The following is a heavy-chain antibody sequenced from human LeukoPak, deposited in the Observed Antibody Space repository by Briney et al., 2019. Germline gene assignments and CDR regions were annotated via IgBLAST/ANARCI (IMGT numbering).Heavy chain of an antibody. J-gene: IGHJ4*02. CDR3: ARGPPYDSSGYPSAHSDY. D-gene: IGHD3-22*01. CDR1: GGTFSSYA. CDR2: IIPIFGTA. V-gene: IGHV1-69*13. Sequence: GASVKVSCKASGGTFSSYAISWVRQAPGQGLEWMGGIIPIFGTANYAQKFQGRVTITADESTSTAYMELSSLRSEDTAVYYCARGPPYDSSGYPSAHSDYWGQGTLVTVSS.